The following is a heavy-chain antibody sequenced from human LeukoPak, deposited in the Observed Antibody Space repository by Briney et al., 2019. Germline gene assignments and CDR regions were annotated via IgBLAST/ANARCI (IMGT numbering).Heavy chain of an antibody. V-gene: IGHV3-7*01. J-gene: IGHJ4*02. Sequence: GGSLRLSCAASGFTFSDSWVQWVRQAPGKGLEWVDNINNRGTNKYRADSVRGRFTIARDNAKNSLFLQMNSLRAEATAIYYCTRGDPDYWGQGTLVTVSS. CDR2: INNRGTNK. CDR1: GFTFSDSW. D-gene: IGHD2-21*02. CDR3: TRGDPDY.